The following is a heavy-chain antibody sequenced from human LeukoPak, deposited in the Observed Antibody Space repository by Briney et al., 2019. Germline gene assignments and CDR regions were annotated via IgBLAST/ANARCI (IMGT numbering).Heavy chain of an antibody. V-gene: IGHV3-23*01. J-gene: IGHJ4*02. CDR1: GFTFSSYA. D-gene: IGHD2/OR15-2a*01. CDR2: VSGSGGST. CDR3: AKDRSPIDYYFDY. Sequence: PGGFLRLSCAASGFTFSSYAMSWVRQAPGKGLEWVSAVSGSGGSTYYADSVKGRFTISRDNSKNTLYLQMNSLRAEDTAVYYCAKDRSPIDYYFDYWGQGTLVTVSS.